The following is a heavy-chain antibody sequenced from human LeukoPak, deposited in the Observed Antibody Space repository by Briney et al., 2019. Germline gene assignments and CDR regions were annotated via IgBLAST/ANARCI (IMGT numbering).Heavy chain of an antibody. Sequence: GASVKVSCKASGYTFTGYYMHWVRQAPGQGLEWMGWINPNSGGTNYAQKFQGRVTMTRDTSISTAYMELSRLRSDDTAVYYCARQYYDFWSGYYTGWYYFDYWGQGTLVTVSS. D-gene: IGHD3-3*01. CDR3: ARQYYDFWSGYYTGWYYFDY. V-gene: IGHV1-2*02. CDR1: GYTFTGYY. J-gene: IGHJ4*02. CDR2: INPNSGGT.